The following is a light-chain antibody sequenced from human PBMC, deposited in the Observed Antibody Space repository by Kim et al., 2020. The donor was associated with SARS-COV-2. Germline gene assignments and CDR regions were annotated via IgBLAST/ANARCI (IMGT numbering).Light chain of an antibody. CDR2: GKN. J-gene: IGLJ3*02. CDR1: SLRSYY. CDR3: NSRDRSDKYLM. V-gene: IGLV3-19*01. Sequence: AWGQTVRITCQGDSLRSYYASWYQQKSGQAPVLVIYGKNNRPSGIPDRFSGSSSGNTASLTITGAQAEDEADYYSNSRDRSDKYLMFGEGTQLTV.